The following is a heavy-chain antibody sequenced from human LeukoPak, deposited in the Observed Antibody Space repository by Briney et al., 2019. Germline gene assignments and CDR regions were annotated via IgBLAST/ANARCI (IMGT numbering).Heavy chain of an antibody. CDR2: IKQDGTEK. J-gene: IGHJ4*02. D-gene: IGHD3-22*01. CDR3: AGGRGWLVDY. V-gene: IGHV3-7*01. Sequence: PGGSLRLSCAASGFTFDDNGMSWVRQAPGKGLEWVANIKQDGTEKLYVDSVRGRFTISRDNAKNSLYLQMNSLRAEDTAVYFCAGGRGWLVDYWGQGTRVTVSS. CDR1: GFTFDDNG.